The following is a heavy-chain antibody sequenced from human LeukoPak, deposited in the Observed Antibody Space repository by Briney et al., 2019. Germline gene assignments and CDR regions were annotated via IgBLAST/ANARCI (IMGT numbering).Heavy chain of an antibody. J-gene: IGHJ4*02. D-gene: IGHD3-16*02. CDR2: ISAYNGNT. V-gene: IGHV1-18*01. Sequence: ASVKVSCKASGYTFTSYVISWVRQAPGQGLEWMGWISAYNGNTNYAQKLQGRVTMTTDTSTSTAYMELRSLRSDDTAVYYCASDAPGDYVWGSYRYFDYWGQGTLVTVSS. CDR3: ASDAPGDYVWGSYRYFDY. CDR1: GYTFTSYV.